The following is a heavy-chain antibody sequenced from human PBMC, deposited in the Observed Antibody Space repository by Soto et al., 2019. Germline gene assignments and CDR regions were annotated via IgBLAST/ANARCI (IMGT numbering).Heavy chain of an antibody. V-gene: IGHV4-39*07. Sequence: PSETLSLTCTVSGGSISSSSYYWGWIRQPPGKGLEWIGSIYYSGSTYYNPSLKSRVTISVDTSKNQFSLKLSSVTAADTAVYYCARDRGMGTFDYWGQGTLVTVS. CDR3: ARDRGMGTFDY. J-gene: IGHJ4*02. CDR2: IYYSGST. CDR1: GGSISSSSYY. D-gene: IGHD7-27*01.